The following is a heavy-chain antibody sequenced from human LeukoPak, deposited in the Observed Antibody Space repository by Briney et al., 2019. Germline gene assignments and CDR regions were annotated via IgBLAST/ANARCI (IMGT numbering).Heavy chain of an antibody. J-gene: IGHJ5*02. V-gene: IGHV3-48*03. D-gene: IGHD1-26*01. CDR2: ISSSGSTI. Sequence: GGSLRLSCAASGFTFGSYEMNWVRQAPGKGLEWVSYISSSGSTIYYADSVKGRFTISRDNAKNSLYLQMNSLRAEDTAVYYCARVSGSYFDPWGQGTLVTVSS. CDR1: GFTFGSYE. CDR3: ARVSGSYFDP.